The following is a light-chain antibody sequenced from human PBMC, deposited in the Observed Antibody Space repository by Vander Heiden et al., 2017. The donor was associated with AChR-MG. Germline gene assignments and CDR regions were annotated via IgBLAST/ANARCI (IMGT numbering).Light chain of an antibody. Sequence: SYVLTQPPPVSVAPGQTARSTCRGNYIGSKSVHWYQREPGQAPVLVVYDDSDRPSGIPERFSGSNSGNTATLTISRVEAGDEADYYCQVWDSSSDLVVFGGGTKLTVL. CDR2: DDS. J-gene: IGLJ2*01. V-gene: IGLV3-21*02. CDR3: QVWDSSSDLVV. CDR1: YIGSKS.